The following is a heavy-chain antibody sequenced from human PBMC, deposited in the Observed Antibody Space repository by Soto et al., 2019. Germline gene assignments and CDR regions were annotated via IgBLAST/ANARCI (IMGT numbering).Heavy chain of an antibody. Sequence: QVQLQESGPGLVKPSETLSLTCTVSGVSISNYYWSWIRQPPGKGLEWLGYILYTGNTNYNPALKSRVNISGDTNKNQVSLELTSVATADTAVYFCARAAYGSGNYDAPHYYYAMDGWGQWTTVTCSS. J-gene: IGHJ6*02. V-gene: IGHV4-59*01. CDR3: ARAAYGSGNYDAPHYYYAMDG. CDR2: ILYTGNT. D-gene: IGHD3-10*01. CDR1: GVSISNYY.